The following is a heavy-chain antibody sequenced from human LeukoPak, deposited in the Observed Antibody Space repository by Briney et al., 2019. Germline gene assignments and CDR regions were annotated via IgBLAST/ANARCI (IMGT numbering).Heavy chain of an antibody. CDR1: GGSISRGDYY. J-gene: IGHJ5*02. D-gene: IGHD2-2*01. CDR2: IYYSGST. V-gene: IGHV4-30-4*08. CDR3: ARDPGPYCSSTSCYFGNWFDP. Sequence: SQTLSLTCTVSGGSISRGDYYWSWIRQPPGKGLEWIGYIYYSGSTYYNPSLKSRVTISVDTSKNQFSLKLSSVTAADTAVYYCARDPGPYCSSTSCYFGNWFDPWGQGTLVTVSS.